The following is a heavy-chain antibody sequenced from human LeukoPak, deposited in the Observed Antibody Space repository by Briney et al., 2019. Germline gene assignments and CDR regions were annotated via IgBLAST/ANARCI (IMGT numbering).Heavy chain of an antibody. Sequence: ASVKVSCKASGYTFTGYYMHWVRQAPGEGLEWMGWINPNSGGTKYAQKFQGRVTMTRDTSINTAYMEVRRLTSDDTAVYYCARERGTLAVSGDAFDIWGQGTMVTVSS. V-gene: IGHV1-2*02. J-gene: IGHJ3*02. CDR1: GYTFTGYY. D-gene: IGHD6-19*01. CDR3: ARERGTLAVSGDAFDI. CDR2: INPNSGGT.